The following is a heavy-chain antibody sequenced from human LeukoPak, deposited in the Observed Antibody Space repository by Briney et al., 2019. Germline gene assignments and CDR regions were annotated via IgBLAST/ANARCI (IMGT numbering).Heavy chain of an antibody. J-gene: IGHJ4*02. CDR3: SRVRYVLHYFDY. D-gene: IGHD3-10*02. V-gene: IGHV3-49*03. CDR2: SRSKTYGGTT. CDR1: GFTFGSFA. Sequence: GGSLRLSCAASGFTFGSFAMSWFRQAPGKGLEWVGFSRSKTYGGTTEYAASVKGRFTISRDDSKSIAYLQMNSLKTEDTAMYYCSRVRYVLHYFDYWGQGTLVTVSS.